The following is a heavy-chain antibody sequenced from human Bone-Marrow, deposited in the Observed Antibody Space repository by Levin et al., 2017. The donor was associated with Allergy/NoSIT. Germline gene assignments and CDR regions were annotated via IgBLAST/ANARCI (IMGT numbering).Heavy chain of an antibody. Sequence: SCAASGFTFSSYAMHWVRQAPGKGLEYVSAISSHGGSTYYADSVKGRFTISRDNSKNTLYLQMGSLRAEDMAVYYCARGSFDYFYYMDVWGKGTTVTVSS. V-gene: IGHV3-64*02. CDR1: GFTFSSYA. CDR2: ISSHGGST. D-gene: IGHD3-16*01. J-gene: IGHJ6*03. CDR3: ARGSFDYFYYMDV.